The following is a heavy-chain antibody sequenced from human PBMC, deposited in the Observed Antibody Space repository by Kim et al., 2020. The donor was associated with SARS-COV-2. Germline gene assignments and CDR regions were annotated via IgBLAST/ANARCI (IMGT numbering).Heavy chain of an antibody. CDR1: GGSISSSSYY. CDR3: ASALCDWLLCSYGMDV. Sequence: SETLSLTCTVSGGSISSSSYYWGWIRQPPGKGLEWIGSIYYSGSTYYNPSLKSRVTISVDTSKNQFSLKLSSVTAADTAVYYCASALCDWLLCSYGMDVWGQGTTVTVSS. J-gene: IGHJ6*02. V-gene: IGHV4-39*07. D-gene: IGHD3-9*01. CDR2: IYYSGST.